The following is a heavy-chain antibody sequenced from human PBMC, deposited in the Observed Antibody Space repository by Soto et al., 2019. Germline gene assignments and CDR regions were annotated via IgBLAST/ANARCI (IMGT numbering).Heavy chain of an antibody. D-gene: IGHD2-15*01. V-gene: IGHV6-1*01. CDR3: ARMVGRWADS. CDR1: GDSVSSNSAA. Sequence: QVQLQQSGPGLVKPSQTLSLTCAISGDSVSSNSAAWNWIRQSPSRGLEWLGRTYYRSKWYNDYAVSGTSRITITPATSRNLFALQLNSVTPEDTAVYYCARMVGRWADSWGQGTLVTVSS. CDR2: TYYRSKWYN. J-gene: IGHJ4*02.